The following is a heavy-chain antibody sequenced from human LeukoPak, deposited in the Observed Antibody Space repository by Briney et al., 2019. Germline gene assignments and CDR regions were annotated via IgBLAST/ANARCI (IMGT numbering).Heavy chain of an antibody. CDR1: GGSISSGGYS. V-gene: IGHV4-30-2*01. D-gene: IGHD6-19*01. Sequence: SQTLSLTCAVSGGSISSGGYSWSWIRQPPGKGLEWIGYIYHSGSTYYNPSLKSRVTISVDRSKNQFSLKLSSVTAADTAVYYCARVVSRGWYPFDYWGQGTLVTVSS. J-gene: IGHJ4*02. CDR2: IYHSGST. CDR3: ARVVSRGWYPFDY.